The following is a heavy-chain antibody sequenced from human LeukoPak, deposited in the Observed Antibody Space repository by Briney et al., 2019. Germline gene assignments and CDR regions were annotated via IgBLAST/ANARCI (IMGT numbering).Heavy chain of an antibody. D-gene: IGHD6-19*01. V-gene: IGHV3-23*01. Sequence: GGSLRLSCAASGFAFSSQAMGWVRQAPGKGLEWVSVISDSGGITYYADSVKGRFTISRDNSKNTLFLQMNSLRVEDTAVYFCAKDARRTSGWYFFDYWGQGTLVTVSS. J-gene: IGHJ4*02. CDR1: GFAFSSQA. CDR3: AKDARRTSGWYFFDY. CDR2: ISDSGGIT.